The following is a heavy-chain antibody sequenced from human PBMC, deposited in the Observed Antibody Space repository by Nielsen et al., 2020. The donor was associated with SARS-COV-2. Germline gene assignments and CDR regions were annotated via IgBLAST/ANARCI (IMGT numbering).Heavy chain of an antibody. V-gene: IGHV3-23*03. J-gene: IGHJ3*02. D-gene: IGHD5-18*01. Sequence: WIRQPPGKGLEWVSVIYSGGSSTYYADSVKGRFTISRDNSKNTLYLQMNSLRAEDTAVYYCAKGDTATYDAFDIWGQGTMVTVSS. CDR2: IYSGGSST. CDR3: AKGDTATYDAFDI.